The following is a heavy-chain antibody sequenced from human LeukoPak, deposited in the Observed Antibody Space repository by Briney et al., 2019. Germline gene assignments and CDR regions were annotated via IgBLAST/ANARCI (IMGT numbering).Heavy chain of an antibody. CDR1: GGSISSYY. J-gene: IGHJ4*02. Sequence: SETLSLTCTVSGGSISSYYWSWIRQPPGKGLEWIGYIYYSGSTNCNPSLKSRVTISVDTSKNQFSLKLSSVTAADTAVYYCARGHDYGDYGYWGQGTLVTVSS. D-gene: IGHD4-17*01. CDR3: ARGHDYGDYGY. CDR2: IYYSGST. V-gene: IGHV4-59*01.